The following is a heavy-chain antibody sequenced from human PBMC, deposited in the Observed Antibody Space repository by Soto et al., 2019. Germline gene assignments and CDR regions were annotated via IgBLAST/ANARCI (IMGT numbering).Heavy chain of an antibody. CDR1: GYTFTSYG. Sequence: QVQLVQSGAEVKKPGASVKVSCKASGYTFTSYGISWVRQAPGQGLEWMGWISVYNGNTNYAQKLQGRVTMTTATSTTTAYMELRSLRSDDTAVYYCARDRDIVVVPGATSNNYSGMDVWGQGTTVTVSS. V-gene: IGHV1-18*04. J-gene: IGHJ6*02. CDR3: ARDRDIVVVPGATSNNYSGMDV. D-gene: IGHD2-2*01. CDR2: ISVYNGNT.